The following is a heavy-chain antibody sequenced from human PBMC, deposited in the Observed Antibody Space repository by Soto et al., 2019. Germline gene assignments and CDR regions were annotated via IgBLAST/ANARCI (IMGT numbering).Heavy chain of an antibody. J-gene: IGHJ5*02. D-gene: IGHD3-10*01. V-gene: IGHV1-3*01. CDR1: GYTFTSYA. Sequence: GASVKVSCKASGYTFTSYAMHWVRQAPGQRLEWMGWINAGNGNTKYSQKFQGRVTITRDTSASTAYMELSSLRSEDTAVYYCARGPITMATSGSVHWFDPWGQGTLVTVSS. CDR3: ARGPITMATSGSVHWFDP. CDR2: INAGNGNT.